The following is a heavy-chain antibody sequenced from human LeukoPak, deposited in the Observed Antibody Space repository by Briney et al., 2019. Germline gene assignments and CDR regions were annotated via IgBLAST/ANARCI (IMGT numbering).Heavy chain of an antibody. V-gene: IGHV3-53*01. J-gene: IGHJ4*02. CDR2: IYSGGDT. CDR1: GFTVSTNY. D-gene: IGHD3-22*01. Sequence: GGSLRLSCAVSGFTVSTNYMSWVRQAPGKGLEWVSVIYSGGDTYYADFVKGRFTFSRDNSKNTLYLQMNSLRAEDTAVYYCARHDSGYGPFDYWGQGTLVTVSS. CDR3: ARHDSGYGPFDY.